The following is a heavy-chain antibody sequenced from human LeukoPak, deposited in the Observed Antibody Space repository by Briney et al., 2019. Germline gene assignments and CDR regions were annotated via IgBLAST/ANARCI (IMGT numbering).Heavy chain of an antibody. D-gene: IGHD4-23*01. Sequence: ASVKVSCKASGFTFTGYYMHWVRQAPGQGLEWMGWVNPNNGGTNYAQMFQGRVTMTRDTSINTAYMELSRLRSDDTAVYYCARDSYGGNWSLGYWGQGTLVTVSS. J-gene: IGHJ4*02. CDR1: GFTFTGYY. V-gene: IGHV1-2*02. CDR2: VNPNNGGT. CDR3: ARDSYGGNWSLGY.